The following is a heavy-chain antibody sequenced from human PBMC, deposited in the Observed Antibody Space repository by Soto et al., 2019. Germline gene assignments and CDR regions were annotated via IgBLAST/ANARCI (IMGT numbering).Heavy chain of an antibody. J-gene: IGHJ3*02. CDR1: GFSLSTSGVG. D-gene: IGHD2-15*01. Sequence: QITLKESGPTLVKPTQTLTLTCTFSGFSLSTSGVGGGWIRQPPGKALECLALIYWDDDKRYSQSLKSRLTIPKDTSTNQVVLTMTIMDPVDTATYYCAHVAGAKAFDIWGQGTMLTVSS. CDR2: IYWDDDK. V-gene: IGHV2-5*02. CDR3: AHVAGAKAFDI.